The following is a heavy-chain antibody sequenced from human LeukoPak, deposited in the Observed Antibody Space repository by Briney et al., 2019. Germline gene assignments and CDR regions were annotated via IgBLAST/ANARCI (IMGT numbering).Heavy chain of an antibody. D-gene: IGHD3-22*01. CDR2: IYFSET. J-gene: IGHJ3*02. CDR3: ASPSKLVISRGGFDI. Sequence: PSEALSLTCTVSGASFSDTTYYWAWIRQPPGKGLEWIGSIYFSETKYNPSLKSRITISGDTSKNQFSLKLSSVTAADTAVYYCASPSKLVISRGGFDIWGQGTKVTVSA. CDR1: GASFSDTTYY. V-gene: IGHV4-39*01.